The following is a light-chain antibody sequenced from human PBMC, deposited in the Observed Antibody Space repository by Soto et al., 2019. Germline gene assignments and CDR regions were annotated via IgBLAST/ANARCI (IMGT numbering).Light chain of an antibody. V-gene: IGKV4-1*01. CDR3: QQYYSAPWT. Sequence: DIVMTQSPDSLAVSLGERATINCKSSQSVLYSSNNKTFLAWYQQKPGQPPKLLIYWASTRESGVHDRFSGSGSVTDFTITITSLQAEEVAVYYCQQYYSAPWTFGQGTKVKIK. J-gene: IGKJ1*01. CDR2: WAS. CDR1: QSVLYSSNNKTF.